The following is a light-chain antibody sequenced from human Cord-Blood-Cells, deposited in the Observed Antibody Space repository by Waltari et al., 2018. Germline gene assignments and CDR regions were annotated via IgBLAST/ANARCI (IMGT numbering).Light chain of an antibody. Sequence: QSALTQPASVSGSPGQSITISCPGTSSDVGGYNYVSWYQQHPGKAPKLMIYDVSKRPSGVSNRFSVSKSGNTASLTISGLQAEDEADYYCSSYTSSSTLGVFGGGTKLTVL. CDR3: SSYTSSSTLGV. CDR2: DVS. J-gene: IGLJ3*02. CDR1: SSDVGGYNY. V-gene: IGLV2-14*01.